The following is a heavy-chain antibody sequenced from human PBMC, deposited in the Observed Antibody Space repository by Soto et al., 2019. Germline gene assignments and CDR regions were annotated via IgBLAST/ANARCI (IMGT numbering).Heavy chain of an antibody. Sequence: ASVKVSCKASGYTFTSYDINWVRQATGQGLEWMGWMNPNSGNTGYAQKFQGRVTMTRNTSISTAYMELSSLRSEDTAVYYCAGGGEERNRISWMFYYHHYYLAVRAKGTTVPVSS. D-gene: IGHD6-13*01. CDR2: MNPNSGNT. CDR3: AGGGEERNRISWMFYYHHYYLAV. CDR1: GYTFTSYD. V-gene: IGHV1-8*01. J-gene: IGHJ6*03.